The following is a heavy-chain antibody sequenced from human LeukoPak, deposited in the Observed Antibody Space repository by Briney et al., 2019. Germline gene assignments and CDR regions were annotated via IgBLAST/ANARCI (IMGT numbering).Heavy chain of an antibody. CDR1: GGSFSGYY. CDR3: ARGHVNDHFDY. CDR2: INHSGST. J-gene: IGHJ4*02. D-gene: IGHD1-1*01. V-gene: IGHV4-34*01. Sequence: SETLSLTCAVYGGSFSGYYWSWIRQPPGKGLEWIGEINHSGSTNYNPSLKSRVTISVDTSKNQFSLKLSSVTAADTAVYYCARGHVNDHFDYWGQGTLVTVSS.